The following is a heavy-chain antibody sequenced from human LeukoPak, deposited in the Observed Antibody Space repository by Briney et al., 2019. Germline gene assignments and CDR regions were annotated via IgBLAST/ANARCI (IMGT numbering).Heavy chain of an antibody. CDR3: ARRRFVRGPDVVNPFDY. V-gene: IGHV4-34*01. CDR2: INHSGST. J-gene: IGHJ4*02. Sequence: SSETLSLTCAVYGGSFSGYYWSWIRQPPGKGPEWIGEINHSGSTNYNPSLKSRVTISVDTSKNQFSLKLSSVTAADTAVYYCARRRFVRGPDVVNPFDYWGQGTLVTVSS. D-gene: IGHD2-8*01. CDR1: GGSFSGYY.